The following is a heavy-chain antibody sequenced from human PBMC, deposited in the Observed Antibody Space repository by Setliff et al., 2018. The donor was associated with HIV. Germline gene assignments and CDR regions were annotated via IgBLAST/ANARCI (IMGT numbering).Heavy chain of an antibody. CDR2: MNPNSGNT. Sequence: ASVKVSCKASGYTFTNYDLNWVRQASGQGLEWMGWMNPNSGNTGYAQKFQGRLAMTRNTSIDTAYMELSSLTSEDTAVYYCARDIGITTTGKGWFEPWGQGTQVTVSS. J-gene: IGHJ5*02. CDR3: ARDIGITTTGKGWFEP. D-gene: IGHD1-1*01. CDR1: GYTFTNYD. V-gene: IGHV1-8*02.